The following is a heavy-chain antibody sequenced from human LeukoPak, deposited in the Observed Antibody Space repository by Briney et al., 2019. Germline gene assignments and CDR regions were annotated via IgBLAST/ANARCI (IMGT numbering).Heavy chain of an antibody. V-gene: IGHV4-59*01. CDR1: GGSFSSYY. CDR3: ARNYYDSSGRRYYYYYYMDV. Sequence: TPSETLSLTCSVSGGSFSSYYWTWIRQPPGKGLEWIGYIFFSGSTNYSPSLKSRVTISIDTSKNQFSLKLSSVTAADTAVYYCARNYYDSSGRRYYYYYYMDVWGKGTTVTVSS. D-gene: IGHD3-22*01. J-gene: IGHJ6*03. CDR2: IFFSGST.